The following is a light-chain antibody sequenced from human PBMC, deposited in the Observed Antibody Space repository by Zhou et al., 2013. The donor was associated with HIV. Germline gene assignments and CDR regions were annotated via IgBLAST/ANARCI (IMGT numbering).Light chain of an antibody. CDR2: GAS. CDR3: QQYNNWPGT. Sequence: EIVMTQSPATLSVSPGERATLSCRASQSVSSNLAWYQQKPGQAPRLLIYGASTRATGIPARFRGSGSGTEFILTISSMQSEDFAVYHCQQYNNWPGTFGQGTKVEIK. V-gene: IGKV3-15*01. CDR1: QSVSSN. J-gene: IGKJ1*01.